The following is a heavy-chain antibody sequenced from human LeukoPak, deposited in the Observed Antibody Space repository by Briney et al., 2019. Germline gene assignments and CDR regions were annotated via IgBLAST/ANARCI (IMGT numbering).Heavy chain of an antibody. J-gene: IGHJ5*02. CDR1: GGSISSYY. V-gene: IGHV4-59*01. D-gene: IGHD6-19*01. CDR3: ARDKEGSVDP. Sequence: SETLSLTCTVSGGSISSYYWSWIRQPPGKGLEWIGYIYYSGSTNYNPSLKSRVTISVDTSKNQFSLKLSSVTAADTAVYYCARDKEGSVDPWGQGTLVTVSS. CDR2: IYYSGST.